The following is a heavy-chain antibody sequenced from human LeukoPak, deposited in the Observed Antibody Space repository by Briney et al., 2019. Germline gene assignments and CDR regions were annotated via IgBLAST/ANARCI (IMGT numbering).Heavy chain of an antibody. Sequence: PGGSLRLSCAASGFTFSSYAMNWVRQAPGKGLEWVSFISGSGDTTYYADSVKGRFTISRDSSKNTLYLQMSSLRAEDTAVYYCAKSRGESRGASNYWDQGTLVTVSS. CDR1: GFTFSSYA. CDR3: AKSRGESRGASNY. V-gene: IGHV3-23*01. CDR2: ISGSGDTT. D-gene: IGHD1-26*01. J-gene: IGHJ4*02.